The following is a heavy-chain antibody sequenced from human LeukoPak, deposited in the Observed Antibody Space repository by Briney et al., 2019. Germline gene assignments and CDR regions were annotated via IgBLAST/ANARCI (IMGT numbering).Heavy chain of an antibody. D-gene: IGHD3-10*01. CDR2: ISGSGGST. Sequence: GGSLRLSCAASGFTFSSYGMSWVRQAPGKGLEWVSAISGSGGSTYYADSVKGRFTISRDNSKNTLYLQMNSLRAEDTAVYYCAKASMVRGVIGFNWFDPWGQGTLVTVSS. J-gene: IGHJ5*02. CDR1: GFTFSSYG. CDR3: AKASMVRGVIGFNWFDP. V-gene: IGHV3-23*01.